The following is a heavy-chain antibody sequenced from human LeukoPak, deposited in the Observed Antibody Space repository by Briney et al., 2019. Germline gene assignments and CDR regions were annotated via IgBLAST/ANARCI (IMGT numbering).Heavy chain of an antibody. J-gene: IGHJ4*02. V-gene: IGHV1-69*13. CDR2: IIPIFGTA. D-gene: IGHD6-19*01. CDR3: ARDRDSSGWSRFDY. CDR1: GGTFSSYT. Sequence: ASVKVSCKAPGGTFSSYTISWVRQAPGQGLEWMGGIIPIFGTANYAQKFQGRVTITADESTNTAYLELSSLRSEDTAVYYCARDRDSSGWSRFDYWGQGTLVTVSS.